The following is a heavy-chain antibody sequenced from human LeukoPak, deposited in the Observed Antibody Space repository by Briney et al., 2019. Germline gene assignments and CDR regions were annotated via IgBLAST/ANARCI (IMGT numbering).Heavy chain of an antibody. CDR3: ARTGIAVAGTNLFDY. J-gene: IGHJ4*02. CDR1: GGSISSYY. CDR2: IYYSGST. D-gene: IGHD6-19*01. Sequence: PSETLSLTCTVSGGSISSYYWSWIRQPPGKGLEWIGYIYYSGSTYYNPSLKSRVTISVDTSKNQFSLKLSSVTAADTAVYYCARTGIAVAGTNLFDYWGQGTLVTVSS. V-gene: IGHV4-59*01.